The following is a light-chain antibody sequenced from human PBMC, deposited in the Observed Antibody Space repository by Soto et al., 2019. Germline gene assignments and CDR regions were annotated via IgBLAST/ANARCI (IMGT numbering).Light chain of an antibody. CDR3: QQYNSYPIT. Sequence: DIQMTQSPSTLSASVGDRVTITCRASQSISSWLAWYQQKPGKAPKVLIYKASSLESGVPSRFSGSGSGTEFTLTISSLQPDDSATYHCQQYNSYPITFGQGTRLDI. V-gene: IGKV1-5*03. J-gene: IGKJ5*01. CDR2: KAS. CDR1: QSISSW.